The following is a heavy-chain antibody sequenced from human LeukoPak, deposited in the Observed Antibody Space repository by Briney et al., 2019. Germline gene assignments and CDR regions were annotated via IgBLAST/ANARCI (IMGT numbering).Heavy chain of an antibody. CDR2: IIPIFGIA. V-gene: IGHV1-69*04. CDR1: GGTFSSYA. Sequence: GASVKVSCKASGGTFSSYAISWVRQAPGQGLEWMGRIIPIFGIANYAQKFQGRVTITADKSTSTAYMELSSLRSEDTAVYYCARLPNCTTHRDYWGQGTLVTVSS. D-gene: IGHD2-8*01. CDR3: ARLPNCTTHRDY. J-gene: IGHJ4*02.